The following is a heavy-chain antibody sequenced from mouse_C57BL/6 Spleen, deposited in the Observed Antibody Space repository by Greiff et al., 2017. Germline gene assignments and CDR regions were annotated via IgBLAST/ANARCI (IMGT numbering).Heavy chain of an antibody. Sequence: VQLQQSGAELARPGASVKLSCKASGYTFTSYGISWVKQRTGQGLEWIGEIYPRSGNTYYTEKFKGKATLTADKSSSTAYMELRSLTSEYSAIYFCARLDYDYDGYYFDCWGQGTTLTVSS. CDR2: IYPRSGNT. D-gene: IGHD2-4*01. J-gene: IGHJ2*01. V-gene: IGHV1-81*01. CDR3: ARLDYDYDGYYFDC. CDR1: GYTFTSYG.